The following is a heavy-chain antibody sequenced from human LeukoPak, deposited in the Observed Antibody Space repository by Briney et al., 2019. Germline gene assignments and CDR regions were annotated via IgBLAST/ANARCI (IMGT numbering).Heavy chain of an antibody. J-gene: IGHJ4*02. V-gene: IGHV4-34*01. CDR3: ARGLAYYYDSSGYVIDY. Sequence: SETLSLTCAVYGGSFSGYYWSWIRQPPGKGLEWIGSIYYSGSTYYNPSLKSRVTISVDTSKNQFSLKLSSVTAADTAVYYCARGLAYYYDSSGYVIDYWGQGTLVTVSS. CDR1: GGSFSGYY. D-gene: IGHD3-22*01. CDR2: IYYSGST.